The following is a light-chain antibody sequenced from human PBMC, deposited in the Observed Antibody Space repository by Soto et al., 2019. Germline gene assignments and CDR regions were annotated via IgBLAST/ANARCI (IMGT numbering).Light chain of an antibody. CDR1: SSDVGGYNY. Sequence: QSVLTQPASVSGSPGQSITISCTGISSDVGGYNYVSWYQQHPDKAPKLMIYDVSNRPSGVSNRFSGSKSGNTASLTISGLQAEDEADYYCSSYRSSSTNVVFGGGTKLTVL. CDR2: DVS. J-gene: IGLJ2*01. V-gene: IGLV2-14*01. CDR3: SSYRSSSTNVV.